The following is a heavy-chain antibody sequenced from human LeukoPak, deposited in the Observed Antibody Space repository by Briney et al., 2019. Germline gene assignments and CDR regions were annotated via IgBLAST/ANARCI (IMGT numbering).Heavy chain of an antibody. CDR3: ARRSVVRGKTPFDP. CDR2: IYYSGCT. V-gene: IGHV4-39*01. CDR1: GGSISSSSYY. J-gene: IGHJ5*02. Sequence: SETLSLTCTVSGGSISSSSYYWGWIRQPPGKGLEWIGSIYYSGCTYYNPSLKSRVTISVDTSKNQFSLKLSSVTAADTAVYYCARRSVVRGKTPFDPWGQGTLVTVSS. D-gene: IGHD3-10*01.